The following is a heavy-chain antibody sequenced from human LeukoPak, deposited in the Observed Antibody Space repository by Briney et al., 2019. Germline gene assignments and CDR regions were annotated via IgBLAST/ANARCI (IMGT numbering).Heavy chain of an antibody. Sequence: SETLSLTCTVSGGSISSSSYYWGWIRQPPGKGLEWIGRIYYSGSTYYNPSLKSRVTISVDTSKNQFSLKLNSVTAADTAVYYCARCPVGSNYYFYMDVWGKGTTVTVSS. CDR3: ARCPVGSNYYFYMDV. V-gene: IGHV4-39*07. CDR1: GGSISSSSYY. J-gene: IGHJ6*03. D-gene: IGHD2-2*01. CDR2: IYYSGST.